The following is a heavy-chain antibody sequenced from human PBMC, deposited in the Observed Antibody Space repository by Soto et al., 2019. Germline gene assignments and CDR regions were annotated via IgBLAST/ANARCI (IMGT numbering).Heavy chain of an antibody. CDR2: IYHTGRT. Sequence: SETLSLTCTVSGASIGSNPYSWTWIRQPPGKGLEWIGYIYHTGRTDYNPSLKSRVTISLDRSKSQFSLKLTSVTAADTAVYYCATGCSSTSCYTGFDTWGLGTLVTVSS. D-gene: IGHD2-2*02. CDR3: ATGCSSTSCYTGFDT. J-gene: IGHJ5*02. CDR1: GASIGSNPYS. V-gene: IGHV4-30-2*01.